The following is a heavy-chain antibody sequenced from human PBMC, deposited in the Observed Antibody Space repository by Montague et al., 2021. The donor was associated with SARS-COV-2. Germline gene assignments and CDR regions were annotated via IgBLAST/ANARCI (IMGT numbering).Heavy chain of an antibody. CDR2: INYRGLT. Sequence: SETLSLTCAVSGESFSDYIWNWIRQPPGEGLEWIGEINYRGLTKYNPSLNSRVTLSVDTSRNQFSPKLNSVAAADTAMYYCVRGGGWRGTLYSRGWSKYPFDIWGQGTLVAVSS. CDR1: GESFSDYI. D-gene: IGHD6-19*01. CDR3: VRGGGWRGTLYSRGWSKYPFDI. V-gene: IGHV4-34*01. J-gene: IGHJ4*02.